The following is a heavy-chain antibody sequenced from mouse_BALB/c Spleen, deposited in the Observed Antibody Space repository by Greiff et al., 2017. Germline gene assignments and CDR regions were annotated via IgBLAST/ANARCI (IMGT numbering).Heavy chain of an antibody. V-gene: IGHV3-6*02. CDR1: GYSITSGYY. CDR2: ISYDGSN. Sequence: EVQLQQSGPGLVKPSQSLSLTCSVTGYSITSGYYWNWIRQFPGNKLEWMGYISYDGSNNYNPSLKNRISITRDTSKNQFFLKLNSVTTEDTATYYCASTAHWYFDVWGAGTTVTVSS. J-gene: IGHJ1*01. D-gene: IGHD1-2*01. CDR3: ASTAHWYFDV.